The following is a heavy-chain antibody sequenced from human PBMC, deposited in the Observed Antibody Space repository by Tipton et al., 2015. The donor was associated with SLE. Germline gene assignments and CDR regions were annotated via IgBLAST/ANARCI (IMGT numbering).Heavy chain of an antibody. V-gene: IGHV1-18*01. D-gene: IGHD6-19*01. Sequence: VQLVQSGAEVKKPGASVKVSCKASGYTFITYGISWVRQAPGQGLEWMGWISSYNGNTNYAQKFKGRVTMTTDTSTSIGYMELRSLRSDDTAIYYCAREGLSSLPSDAFDIWGQGTMVTVSS. J-gene: IGHJ3*02. CDR3: AREGLSSLPSDAFDI. CDR2: ISSYNGNT. CDR1: GYTFITYG.